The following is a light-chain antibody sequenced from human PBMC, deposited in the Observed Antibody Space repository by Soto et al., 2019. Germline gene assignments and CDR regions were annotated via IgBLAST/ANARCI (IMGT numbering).Light chain of an antibody. Sequence: IGMSRSPSTLCGSVGDRVTITCRASQTISSWLAWYQQKPGKAPKLLIYKASTLKSGVPSRFSGSGSGTEFTLTISSLQPDDFATYYCQHYNSYSEAFGQGTKVDIK. CDR1: QTISSW. CDR2: KAS. CDR3: QHYNSYSEA. J-gene: IGKJ1*01. V-gene: IGKV1-5*03.